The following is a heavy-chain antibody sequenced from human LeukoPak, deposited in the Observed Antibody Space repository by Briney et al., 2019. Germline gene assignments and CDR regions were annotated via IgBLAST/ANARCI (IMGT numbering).Heavy chain of an antibody. V-gene: IGHV1-2*02. CDR1: GYIFTGYY. J-gene: IGHJ4*02. D-gene: IGHD6-13*01. CDR2: INPNSGGT. Sequence: ASVKVSCKASGYIFTGYYMHWVRQAPGQGLGWMGWINPNSGGTNYAQKFQGRVTMTRDTSISTAYMELSRLRSDDTAVYYCATGLDSSSWYLFDYWGQGTLVTVSS. CDR3: ATGLDSSSWYLFDY.